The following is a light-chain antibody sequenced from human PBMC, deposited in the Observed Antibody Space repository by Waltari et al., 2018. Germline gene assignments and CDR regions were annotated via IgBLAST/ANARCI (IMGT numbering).Light chain of an antibody. CDR2: NAS. V-gene: IGKV3-15*01. CDR3: QQYKNWPPAYT. CDR1: QSVHHN. J-gene: IGKJ2*01. Sequence: EIVMTQSPATVSVSPGERATLSCRAPQSVHHNLAWYQQKPAHAPRLVIYNASSRAAGNPARFSGSGSGTEFTLTISSMQSEDFAVYYCQQYKNWPPAYTFGQGTKVEIK.